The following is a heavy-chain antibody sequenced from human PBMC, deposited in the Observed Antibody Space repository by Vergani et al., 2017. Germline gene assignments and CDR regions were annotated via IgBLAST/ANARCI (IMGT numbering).Heavy chain of an antibody. CDR1: GYIFSNFW. J-gene: IGHJ3*01. CDR2: IYPGDSEV. V-gene: IGHV5-51*03. CDR3: ASGGHGSENGGALQL. D-gene: IGHD3-10*01. Sequence: VQLVQSGAEVKKPGESLKISCQGSGYIFSNFWIGWVRQRPGRGLEWMGIIYPGDSEVKSNPTFRGQVIFSVDTSVNTAYLQWRSLQASDTATYFCASGGHGSENGGALQLWGQGTNITVSS.